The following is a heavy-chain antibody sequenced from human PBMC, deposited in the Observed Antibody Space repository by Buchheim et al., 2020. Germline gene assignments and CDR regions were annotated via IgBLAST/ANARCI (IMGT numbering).Heavy chain of an antibody. Sequence: QVQLVQSGAEVKKPGSSVKVSCKASGGTFSSYTISWVRQAPGQGLEWMGRIIPILGIANYAQKFQGRVTITADKSTSTAYMELSSLRSEDTAVYYCARVLAEYSSSSYYYGMDVWGQGTT. CDR1: GGTFSSYT. D-gene: IGHD6-6*01. J-gene: IGHJ6*02. CDR3: ARVLAEYSSSSYYYGMDV. V-gene: IGHV1-69*02. CDR2: IIPILGIA.